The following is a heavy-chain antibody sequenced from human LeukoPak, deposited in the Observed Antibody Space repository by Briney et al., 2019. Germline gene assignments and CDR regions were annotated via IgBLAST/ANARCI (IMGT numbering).Heavy chain of an antibody. Sequence: PSETLSLTCVVSGVSLHRSFWTWVRQPPGKGLEWIGRIYSSGTTDYSPSLKSRLTISIDTSKNQFSLRLASMTAADTAVYFCGRRPAVDGPIDNWGQGSLVAVSS. CDR3: GRRPAVDGPIDN. D-gene: IGHD3/OR15-3a*01. CDR2: IYSSGTT. CDR1: GVSLHRSF. J-gene: IGHJ4*02. V-gene: IGHV4-59*01.